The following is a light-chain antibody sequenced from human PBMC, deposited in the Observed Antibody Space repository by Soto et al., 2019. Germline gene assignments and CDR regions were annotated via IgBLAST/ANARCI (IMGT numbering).Light chain of an antibody. CDR3: QQYNTYSQT. CDR1: QSISNW. CDR2: KAS. J-gene: IGKJ1*01. Sequence: DIQMTQSPSTLSASVGDRVTITCRASQSISNWLAWYQQKPGKDPKLLIYKASSLEGGVPSRFSGSGSGSEFTLSISNLQPDDFATYYCQQYNTYSQTFGQGTKVEIK. V-gene: IGKV1-5*03.